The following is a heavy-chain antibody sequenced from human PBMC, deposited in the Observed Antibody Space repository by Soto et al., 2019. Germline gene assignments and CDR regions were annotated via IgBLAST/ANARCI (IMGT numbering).Heavy chain of an antibody. Sequence: PSETLSLTCTVSGGSISSSNYYWGWIRQPPGKGLEWIGSISYSGSTYYNPSLKSRVTISVDTSNNQFSLKLSSVTATDTAVYYCARLGIAASVTRGDVYWGQGTLVTVSS. CDR2: ISYSGST. D-gene: IGHD6-13*01. V-gene: IGHV4-39*01. J-gene: IGHJ4*02. CDR1: GGSISSSNYY. CDR3: ARLGIAASVTRGDVY.